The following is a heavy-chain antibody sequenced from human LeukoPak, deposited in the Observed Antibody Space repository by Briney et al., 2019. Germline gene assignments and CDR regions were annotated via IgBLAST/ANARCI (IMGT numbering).Heavy chain of an antibody. CDR3: AKDGEQWELRALDAFDI. J-gene: IGHJ3*02. Sequence: GGSLRLSCVASGFTFSSYGMHWVRQAPGKGLEWVAFIRYDGSNKYYADSVKGRFTISRDNSKNTLYLQMNSLRAEDTAVYYCAKDGEQWELRALDAFDIWGQGTMVTVSS. D-gene: IGHD1-26*01. CDR1: GFTFSSYG. V-gene: IGHV3-30*02. CDR2: IRYDGSNK.